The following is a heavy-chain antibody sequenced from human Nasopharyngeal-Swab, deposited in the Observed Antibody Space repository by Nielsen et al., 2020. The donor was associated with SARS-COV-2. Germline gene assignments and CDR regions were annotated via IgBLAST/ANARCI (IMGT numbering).Heavy chain of an antibody. D-gene: IGHD3-10*01. CDR3: ARDLGPYGSGTDV. J-gene: IGHJ6*04. Sequence: WIRQPPGKGLVWVSRINTDGSSTTYADPVKGRFTISRGSAKNTLYLQMNSLRAEDTAVYYCARDLGPYGSGTDVWGKGTTVTVSS. CDR2: INTDGSST. V-gene: IGHV3-74*01.